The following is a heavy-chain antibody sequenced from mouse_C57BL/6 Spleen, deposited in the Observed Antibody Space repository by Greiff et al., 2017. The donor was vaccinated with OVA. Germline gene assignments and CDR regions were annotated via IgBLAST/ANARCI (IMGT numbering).Heavy chain of an antibody. CDR2: INYDGSST. Sequence: EVQLVESEGGLVQPGSSMKLSCTASGFTFSDYYMAWVRQAPEKGLEWVAYINYDGSSTYYLDSLKSRFIISRDNAKNMLDLQMSSLKSEDTATYYCAGTYDYGGFAYWGQGTLVTVAA. D-gene: IGHD2-4*01. J-gene: IGHJ3*01. V-gene: IGHV5-16*01. CDR1: GFTFSDYY. CDR3: AGTYDYGGFAY.